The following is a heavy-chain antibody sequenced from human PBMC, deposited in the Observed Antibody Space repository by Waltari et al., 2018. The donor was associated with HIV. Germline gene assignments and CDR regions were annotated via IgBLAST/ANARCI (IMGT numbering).Heavy chain of an antibody. J-gene: IGHJ4*01. D-gene: IGHD6-6*01. CDR2: IDPILDTA. V-gene: IGHV1-69*05. CDR3: ARRGDTFVFKYFFDV. CDR1: GTRFDRYG. Sequence: QDQLVQSGDEVRKPRSSVRVSCQESGTRFDRYGKSFVRQAPGHGLEWIGGIDPILDTANYAQTYQGRVTITTNDATNTAYMDLRNLRFDDTAIYFCARRGDTFVFKYFFDVWGQGTLVTVAP.